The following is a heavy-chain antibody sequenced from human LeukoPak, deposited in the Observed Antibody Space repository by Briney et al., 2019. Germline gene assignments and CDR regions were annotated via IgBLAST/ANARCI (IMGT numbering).Heavy chain of an antibody. CDR2: IYHSGST. J-gene: IGHJ4*02. V-gene: IGHV4-34*01. D-gene: IGHD3-22*01. Sequence: SETQSLTCAVYGGSFSGYYWSWIRQPPGKGLEWIGSIYHSGSTYYNPSLKSRVTISVDTSKNQFSLKLSSVTAADTAVYYCAREQDYYDSSGSYYFDYWSQGTLVTVSS. CDR1: GGSFSGYY. CDR3: AREQDYYDSSGSYYFDY.